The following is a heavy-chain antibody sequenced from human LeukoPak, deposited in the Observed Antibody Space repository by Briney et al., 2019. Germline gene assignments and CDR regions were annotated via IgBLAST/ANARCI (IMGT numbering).Heavy chain of an antibody. D-gene: IGHD3-10*01. CDR2: IYSGGST. V-gene: IGHV3-53*01. J-gene: IGHJ4*02. CDR1: GFTVSSNY. Sequence: GGSLRLSCAASGFTVSSNYMSWVRQAPGKGLDWVSVIYSGGSTYYADSVKGRFTISRDNSKNTVYLQLNSLRAEDTAVYYCAKDFEGSRSYHCPFDYWGQGTLVIVSS. CDR3: AKDFEGSRSYHCPFDY.